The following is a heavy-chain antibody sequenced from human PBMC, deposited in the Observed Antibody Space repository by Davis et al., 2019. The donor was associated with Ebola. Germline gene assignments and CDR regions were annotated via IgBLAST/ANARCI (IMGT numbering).Heavy chain of an antibody. CDR2: IYYSGST. CDR1: SGSMSRYY. V-gene: IGHV4-59*01. J-gene: IGHJ6*02. Sequence: SETLSLTCTVSSGSMSRYYWTWIRQPPGKDLEWIGYIYYSGSTNYNPSLKSRVTISVDTSKNQFSLKLSSVTAADTAVYYCARDNNFWSGYYTPNYYYGMDVWGQGTTVTVSS. D-gene: IGHD3-3*01. CDR3: ARDNNFWSGYYTPNYYYGMDV.